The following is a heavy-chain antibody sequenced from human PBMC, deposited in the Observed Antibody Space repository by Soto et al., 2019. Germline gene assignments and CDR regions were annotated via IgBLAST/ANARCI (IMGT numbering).Heavy chain of an antibody. V-gene: IGHV3-30-3*01. CDR1: GFTFSSYA. CDR2: ISYDGSNK. D-gene: IGHD3-10*01. Sequence: QVQLVESGGGVVQPGRSLRLSCAASGFTFSSYAMPWVRQAPGKGLEWVAVISYDGSNKYYADSVKGRFTISRDNSKNALYLQMDSLRAEDTAVYYCAIDRLGGIPLLWFGGLFVYWGQGTLVTACS. CDR3: AIDRLGGIPLLWFGGLFVY. J-gene: IGHJ4*02.